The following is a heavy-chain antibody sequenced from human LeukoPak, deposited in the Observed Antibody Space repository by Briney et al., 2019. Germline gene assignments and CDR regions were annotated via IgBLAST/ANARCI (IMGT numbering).Heavy chain of an antibody. Sequence: GGSLRLSCAASGFTFDDYGMSWVRQAPGKGLEWVSGINWNGGSTGYADSVKGRFTISRDNAKNSLYLQMNSLRAEDTALCHCARDLGYYYGSGSYDYWGQGTLVTVSS. CDR1: GFTFDDYG. J-gene: IGHJ4*02. CDR2: INWNGGST. CDR3: ARDLGYYYGSGSYDY. D-gene: IGHD3-10*01. V-gene: IGHV3-20*01.